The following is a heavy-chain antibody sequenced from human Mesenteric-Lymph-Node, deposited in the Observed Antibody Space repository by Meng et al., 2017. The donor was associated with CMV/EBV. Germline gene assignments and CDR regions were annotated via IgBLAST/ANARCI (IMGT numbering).Heavy chain of an antibody. CDR1: GGSVSSGSYY. J-gene: IGHJ5*02. CDR3: ARDRPYCSSTSCYTGGWFDP. D-gene: IGHD2-2*02. CDR2: IYYSGST. Sequence: GSLRLSCTVSGGSVSSGSYYWSWIRQPPGKGLEWIGYIYYSGSTNYNPSLKSRVTISVDTSKNQFSLKLSSVTAADTAVYYCARDRPYCSSTSCYTGGWFDPWGQGTLVTVSS. V-gene: IGHV4-61*01.